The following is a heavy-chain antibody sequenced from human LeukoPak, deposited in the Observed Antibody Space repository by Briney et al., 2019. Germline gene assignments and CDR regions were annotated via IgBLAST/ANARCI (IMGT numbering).Heavy chain of an antibody. CDR3: ARDDNWGFDY. CDR2: TRGSGSGM. J-gene: IGHJ4*02. V-gene: IGHV3-21*05. Sequence: GGSLRLSCAASGFAFSDYSMNWVRQAPGKGLGWVANTRGSGSGMGSGNYYAGAVKGRFTISRDNAKNSLYLQMNSLRAEDTAFYYCARDDNWGFDYWGQGALVTVSS. CDR1: GFAFSDYS. D-gene: IGHD7-27*01.